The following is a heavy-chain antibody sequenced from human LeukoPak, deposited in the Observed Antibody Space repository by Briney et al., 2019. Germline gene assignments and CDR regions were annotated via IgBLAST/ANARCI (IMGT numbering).Heavy chain of an antibody. J-gene: IGHJ4*02. CDR1: GSSFTTYW. D-gene: IGHD3-10*01. V-gene: IGHV5-10-1*01. CDR2: IDPSDSYT. Sequence: GASLRISCTGSGSSFTTYWISGVRPMPGKGLEWMGRIDPSDSYTNYSQSFQGHVTISNDKSSSTAYLQWSSLKASDTAMYYWARKMASAYGSGTFHNLYDTGDDYWGQGTLVTVSS. CDR3: ARKMASAYGSGTFHNLYDTGDDY.